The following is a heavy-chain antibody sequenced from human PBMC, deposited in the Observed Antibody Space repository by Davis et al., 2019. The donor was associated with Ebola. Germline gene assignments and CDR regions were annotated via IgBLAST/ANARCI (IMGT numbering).Heavy chain of an antibody. J-gene: IGHJ4*02. CDR2: IYYSGST. CDR1: GGSISSYY. CDR3: ARPLDYGDYGGFDY. Sequence: SETLSLTCTVSGGSISSYYWSWIRQPPGKGLEWIGYIYYSGSTNYNPSLKSRVTISVDTSQNQLSLKLSSVTAADTAVYYCARPLDYGDYGGFDYWGQGTLVTVSS. V-gene: IGHV4-59*08. D-gene: IGHD4-17*01.